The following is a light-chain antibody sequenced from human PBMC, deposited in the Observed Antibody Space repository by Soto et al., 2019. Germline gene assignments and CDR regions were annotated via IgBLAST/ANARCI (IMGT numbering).Light chain of an antibody. CDR2: GAS. Sequence: DIQLTQSPSFLSASVGDRVSITCRASQDISSYLAWYQQKPGKAPKLLIYGASTVQSGVPSRFSGSGSATEFTLTISSLQPEDFATYYCQQLKSYPPLTFGGGTKVEIK. CDR3: QQLKSYPPLT. CDR1: QDISSY. V-gene: IGKV1-9*01. J-gene: IGKJ4*01.